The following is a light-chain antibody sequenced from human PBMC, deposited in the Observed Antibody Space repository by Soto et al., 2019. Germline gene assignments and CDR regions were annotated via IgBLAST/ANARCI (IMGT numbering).Light chain of an antibody. CDR2: AAS. Sequence: DIQMTQSPSSLSASVGGRVTITCRASQSISTYLNWYQQKPGKAPNLLIIAASSLQSGVPSRFSGSGSGTDFTLTISGLQPDDFASYYCQQSFTTRPTFGGGTKVEIK. V-gene: IGKV1-39*01. CDR3: QQSFTTRPT. CDR1: QSISTY. J-gene: IGKJ4*01.